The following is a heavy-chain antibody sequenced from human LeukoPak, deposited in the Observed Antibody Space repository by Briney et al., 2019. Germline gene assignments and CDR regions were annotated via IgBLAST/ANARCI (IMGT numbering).Heavy chain of an antibody. CDR2: ISYDGSNK. V-gene: IGHV3-30-3*01. Sequence: GGSLRLSCAASGFTFSSYAMHWVRQAPGKGLEWVAVISYDGSNKYYADSVKGRFTISRDNSKNTLYLQMNSLRAEDTAVHYCATPLGRYCSSTSCYNGRFDYWGQGTLVTVSS. J-gene: IGHJ4*02. CDR1: GFTFSSYA. CDR3: ATPLGRYCSSTSCYNGRFDY. D-gene: IGHD2-2*02.